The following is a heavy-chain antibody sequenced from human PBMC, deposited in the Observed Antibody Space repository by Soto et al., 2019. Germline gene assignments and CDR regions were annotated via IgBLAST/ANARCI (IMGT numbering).Heavy chain of an antibody. Sequence: QVQLVQSGAEVKKPGASVKVSCKASGYIFTNYGISWVRQAPGQGLEWMGWISASNGNTNYAQKLQGRVTMTTDTSTSTAYMDLGSLTSDDTAVYYCVRATTLPRARLDPWGQGTLVTVSS. CDR1: GYIFTNYG. D-gene: IGHD4-4*01. V-gene: IGHV1-18*01. CDR2: ISASNGNT. J-gene: IGHJ5*02. CDR3: VRATTLPRARLDP.